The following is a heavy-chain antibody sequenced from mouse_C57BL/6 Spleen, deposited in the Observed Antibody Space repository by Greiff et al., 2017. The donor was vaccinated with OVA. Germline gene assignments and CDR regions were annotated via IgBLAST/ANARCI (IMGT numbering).Heavy chain of an antibody. CDR2: IWGDGST. D-gene: IGHD2-2*01. CDR3: ARSMVTTMYFDV. J-gene: IGHJ1*03. V-gene: IGHV2-3*01. Sequence: VQRVESGPGLVAPSQSLSITCTVSGFSLTSYGVSWVRQPLGKGLEWLGVIWGDGSTNYHSALISRLSISKDNSKSQVFLKLNSLQTDDTATYYCARSMVTTMYFDVWGTGTTVTVAS. CDR1: GFSLTSYG.